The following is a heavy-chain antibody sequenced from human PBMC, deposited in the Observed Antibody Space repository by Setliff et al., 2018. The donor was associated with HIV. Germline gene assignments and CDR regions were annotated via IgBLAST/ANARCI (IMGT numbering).Heavy chain of an antibody. J-gene: IGHJ5*02. CDR3: AQLLLPLGAYNYET. CDR2: IDWDDDK. Sequence: SGPTLVNPTQPLTLTCTFSGFSLTTSGMCVTWIRQPPGRALEWLARIDWDDDKYYGTSLKTRLTSSRDTSKNQVVLTMTNVDPVDTATYYCAQLLLPLGAYNYETWGQGMLVTVSS. D-gene: IGHD1-1*01. V-gene: IGHV2-70*11. CDR1: GFSLTTSGMC.